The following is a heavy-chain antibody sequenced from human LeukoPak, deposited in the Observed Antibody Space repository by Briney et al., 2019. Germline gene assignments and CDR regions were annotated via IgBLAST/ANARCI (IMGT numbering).Heavy chain of an antibody. J-gene: IGHJ6*03. CDR1: GYTFTSYD. Sequence: ASVKVSCKASGYTFTSYDINWVRQATGQGLEWMGIINPSGGSTSYAQKFQGRVTMTRDTSTSTVYMELSSLRSEDTAVYYCASHQAVAGRDNYYYYYMDVWGKGTTVTVSS. CDR2: INPSGGST. D-gene: IGHD6-19*01. V-gene: IGHV1-46*01. CDR3: ASHQAVAGRDNYYYYYMDV.